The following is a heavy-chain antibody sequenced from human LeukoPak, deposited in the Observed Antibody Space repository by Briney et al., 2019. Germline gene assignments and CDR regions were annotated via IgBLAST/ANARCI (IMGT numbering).Heavy chain of an antibody. CDR3: ATLYYYGSGSTRYYYYMDV. D-gene: IGHD3-10*01. J-gene: IGHJ6*03. CDR2: FDPEDGET. V-gene: IGHV1-24*01. Sequence: ASVKVSCKVSGYTLTELSMHWVRQAPGKGLEWMGGFDPEDGETIYAQKFQGRVTMTEDTSTDTAYMERSSLRSEDTAVYYCATLYYYGSGSTRYYYYMDVWGKGTTVTVSS. CDR1: GYTLTELS.